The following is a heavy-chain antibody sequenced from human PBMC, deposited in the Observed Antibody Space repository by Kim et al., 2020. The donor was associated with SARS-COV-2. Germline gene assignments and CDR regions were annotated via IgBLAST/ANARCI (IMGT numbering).Heavy chain of an antibody. CDR3: ASSPLGVRYFAFDY. CDR1: GYTFTSYA. D-gene: IGHD3-9*01. V-gene: IGHV1-3*01. J-gene: IGHJ4*02. Sequence: ASVKVSCKASGYTFTSYAMHWVRQAPGQRLEWMGWLNAGNVNTKDSQKFQGSVTITRDTSASTAYTELSSLRSEDTAVYYCASSPLGVRYFAFDYWGQGTLVTVSS. CDR2: LNAGNVNT.